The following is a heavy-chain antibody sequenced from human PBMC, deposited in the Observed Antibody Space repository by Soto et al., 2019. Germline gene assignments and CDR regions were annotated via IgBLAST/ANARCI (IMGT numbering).Heavy chain of an antibody. CDR1: GFTFSSYA. D-gene: IGHD6-13*01. V-gene: IGHV3-23*01. CDR2: ISGSGGST. Sequence: GGSPRLSCAASGFTFSSYAMIWVRQATGKGLEWVSAISGSGGSTYYADSVKGRFTISRDNSKNTLYLQMNSLRAEDTAVYYCAYSSTPFDYWGQGTLVTVSS. CDR3: AYSSTPFDY. J-gene: IGHJ4*02.